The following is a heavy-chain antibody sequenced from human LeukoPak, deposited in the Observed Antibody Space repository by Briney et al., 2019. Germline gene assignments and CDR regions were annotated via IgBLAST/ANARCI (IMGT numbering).Heavy chain of an antibody. D-gene: IGHD6-19*01. V-gene: IGHV4-39*07. CDR3: AREWAVAGILNAFDI. CDR1: GGSISSSSYY. Sequence: SETLSLTCTVSGGSISSSSYYWGWIRQPPGKGLEWIGSIYYSGSTYYNPSLKSRVTMSVDTSKNQFSLKLSSVTAADTAVYYCAREWAVAGILNAFDIWGQGTMVTVSS. J-gene: IGHJ3*02. CDR2: IYYSGST.